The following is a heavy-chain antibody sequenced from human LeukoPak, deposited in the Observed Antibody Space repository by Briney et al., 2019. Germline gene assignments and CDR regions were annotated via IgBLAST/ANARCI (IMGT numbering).Heavy chain of an antibody. D-gene: IGHD4-23*01. Sequence: PSETLSLTCTVSGGSISSYYWSWIRQPPGKGLERIGYIYYSGSTNYNPSLKSRVTISVDTSKNQFSLKLSSVTAADTAVYYCARGSPLTTVGAFDIWGQGTMVTVSS. V-gene: IGHV4-59*01. J-gene: IGHJ3*02. CDR2: IYYSGST. CDR1: GGSISSYY. CDR3: ARGSPLTTVGAFDI.